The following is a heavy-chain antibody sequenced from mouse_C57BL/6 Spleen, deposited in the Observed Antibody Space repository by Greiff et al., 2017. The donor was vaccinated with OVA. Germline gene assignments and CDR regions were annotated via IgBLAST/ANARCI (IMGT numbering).Heavy chain of an antibody. D-gene: IGHD1-1*01. CDR1: GYTFTGYW. Sequence: QVQLKQSGAELMKPGASVKLSCKATGYTFTGYWIEWVKQRPGHGLEWIGEILPGSGSTNYNEKFKGKATFTADTSSNTAYMQLSSLTTEDSAIYYCARGGHYYGSSSYYFDYWGQGTTLTVSS. CDR2: ILPGSGST. CDR3: ARGGHYYGSSSYYFDY. V-gene: IGHV1-9*01. J-gene: IGHJ2*01.